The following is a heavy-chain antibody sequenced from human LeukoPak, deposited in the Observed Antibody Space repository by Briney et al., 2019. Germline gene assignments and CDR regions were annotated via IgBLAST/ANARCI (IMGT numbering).Heavy chain of an antibody. Sequence: SETLSLTCAVSDYSISSGYYWGWIRQPPGKGLEWIGIVHHSGSTYYNPSLKSRVTISADTSKNQFSLNLSSVTAADTAVYYCARGPPYMTAWSRVDYWGQGTLVTVSS. D-gene: IGHD1-1*01. CDR2: VHHSGST. CDR3: ARGPPYMTAWSRVDY. CDR1: DYSISSGYY. J-gene: IGHJ4*02. V-gene: IGHV4-38-2*01.